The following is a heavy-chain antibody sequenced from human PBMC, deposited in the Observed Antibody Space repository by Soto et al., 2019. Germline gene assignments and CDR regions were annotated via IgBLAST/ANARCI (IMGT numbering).Heavy chain of an antibody. D-gene: IGHD3-10*01. CDR2: IYYSGST. CDR1: GGSISSSSYY. V-gene: IGHV4-39*01. Sequence: QLQLQESGPGLVKPSETLSLTCTVSGGSISSSSYYWGWIRQPPGKGLEWIGSIYYSGSTYYNPSLKSRVTISVDTSKNQFPLKLSSVTAADTAVYYCARRSGPEYYYGSGSRERPFDYWGQGTLVTVSS. J-gene: IGHJ4*02. CDR3: ARRSGPEYYYGSGSRERPFDY.